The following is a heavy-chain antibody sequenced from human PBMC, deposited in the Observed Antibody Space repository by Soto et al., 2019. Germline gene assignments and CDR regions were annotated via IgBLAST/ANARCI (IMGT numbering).Heavy chain of an antibody. CDR2: IYYSGST. CDR1: GGSVRSSTYY. D-gene: IGHD5-18*01. Sequence: PSETLSLTCTVSGGSVRSSTYYWGWIRQAPGKGLEWIGYIYYSGSTNYNPSLKSRVTISVDTSKNQFSLKLSSVTAADTAVYYCAKDSGYNYGYFRWFDPWGQGTLVTVSS. V-gene: IGHV4-61*01. CDR3: AKDSGYNYGYFRWFDP. J-gene: IGHJ5*02.